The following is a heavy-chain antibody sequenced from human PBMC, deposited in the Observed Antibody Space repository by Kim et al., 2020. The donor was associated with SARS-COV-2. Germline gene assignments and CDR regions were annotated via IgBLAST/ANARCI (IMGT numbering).Heavy chain of an antibody. CDR2: IYYSGST. CDR3: ARESSGYYAEQNDAFDI. V-gene: IGHV4-59*12. CDR1: GGSISSYY. D-gene: IGHD3-22*01. Sequence: SETLSLTCTVSGGSISSYYWSWIRQPPGKGLEWIGYIYYSGSTNYNPSLKSRVTISVDTSKNQFSLKLSSVTAADTAVYYCARESSGYYAEQNDAFDIWGQGTMVTVSS. J-gene: IGHJ3*02.